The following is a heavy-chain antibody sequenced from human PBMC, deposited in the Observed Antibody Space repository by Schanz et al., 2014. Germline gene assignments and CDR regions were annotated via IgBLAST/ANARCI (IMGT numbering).Heavy chain of an antibody. J-gene: IGHJ4*02. CDR3: ASSGAGYSSSWDFDY. D-gene: IGHD6-13*01. CDR1: GYTLKNYG. Sequence: QVQLVQSGAEVKKPGASVKVSCTASGYTLKNYGISWMRQAPGQGLEWMGRIIPILGIANYAQKFQGRVTITADKSTFTAYMDVSSLRSEDTAVYYCASSGAGYSSSWDFDYWGQGTLVTVSS. CDR2: IIPILGIA. V-gene: IGHV1-69*04.